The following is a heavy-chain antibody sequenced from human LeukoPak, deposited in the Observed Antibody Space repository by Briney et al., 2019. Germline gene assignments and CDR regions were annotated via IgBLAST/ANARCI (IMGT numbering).Heavy chain of an antibody. Sequence: GGSLRLSCAASGFTFSSYSMNWVRQAPGKGLEWVSSISSSSSYIYYADSVKGRFTISRDNAKNSLYLQMNSLRAEDTAVYCCARGAGSPTFDYWGQGTLVTVSS. J-gene: IGHJ4*02. CDR2: ISSSSSYI. CDR1: GFTFSSYS. CDR3: ARGAGSPTFDY. D-gene: IGHD6-19*01. V-gene: IGHV3-21*01.